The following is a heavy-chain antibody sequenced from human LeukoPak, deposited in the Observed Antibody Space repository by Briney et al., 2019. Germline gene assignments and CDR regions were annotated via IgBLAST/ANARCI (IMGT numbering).Heavy chain of an antibody. J-gene: IGHJ3*02. CDR2: IIPIFGTA. CDR1: GGTFSSYA. D-gene: IGHD3-16*02. CDR3: AMVWGSYRYRAFDI. V-gene: IGHV1-69*13. Sequence: SVKVSCKASGGTFSSYAISWVRQAPGQGLEWMGGIIPIFGTANYAQKFQGRVTITADESTSTAYMELSSLRSEDTAVCYCAMVWGSYRYRAFDIWGQGTMVTVSS.